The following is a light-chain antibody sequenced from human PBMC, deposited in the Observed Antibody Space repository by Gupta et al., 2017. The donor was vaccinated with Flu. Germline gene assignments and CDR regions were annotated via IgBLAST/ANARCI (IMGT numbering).Light chain of an antibody. CDR3: KQREQGPYT. J-gene: IGKJ2*01. CDR1: RRPGYKDGGKY. CDR2: QSS. Sequence: VALGKAACSCCSTSRRPGYKDGGKYLRWIQQRPGQAPRLLIYQSSNRGSGVADRFSGSGAGTDFTLNISRVEAEDVGIYYCKQREQGPYTFGQGTKVEI. V-gene: IGKV2-24*01.